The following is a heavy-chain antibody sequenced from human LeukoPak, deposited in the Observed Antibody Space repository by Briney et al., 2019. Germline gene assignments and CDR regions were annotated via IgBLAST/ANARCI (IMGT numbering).Heavy chain of an antibody. Sequence: PGGSLRLSCAASGLTFSSYWMSWVRQAPGKGLEWVANIKHDGSEKYYVDSVKGRFTISRDNGKSSLYLQMNSLRAEDTAMYYCARGPDRFDPWGQGTLVTVSS. CDR3: ARGPDRFDP. CDR2: IKHDGSEK. CDR1: GLTFSSYW. V-gene: IGHV3-7*01. J-gene: IGHJ5*02.